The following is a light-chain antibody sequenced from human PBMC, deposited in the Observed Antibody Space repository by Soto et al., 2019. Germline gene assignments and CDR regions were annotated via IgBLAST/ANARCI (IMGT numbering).Light chain of an antibody. V-gene: IGKV1-39*01. CDR2: SAS. Sequence: DIQMTQSPSSLSASVGDRVTITCRASQSISTYLHWYQQKPGKAPRVLISSASTLQSGVPSRFSGSGSGTEFTLTVSSLQPEDFATYYRQQSYSNVMYTFGQGTKVDIK. J-gene: IGKJ2*01. CDR1: QSISTY. CDR3: QQSYSNVMYT.